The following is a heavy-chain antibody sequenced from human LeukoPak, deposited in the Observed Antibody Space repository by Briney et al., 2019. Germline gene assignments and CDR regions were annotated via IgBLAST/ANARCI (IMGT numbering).Heavy chain of an antibody. D-gene: IGHD6-6*01. CDR1: GYTLPNYV. CDR3: ARASVSSSFVYWESAYFDF. V-gene: IGHV1-3*04. J-gene: IGHJ4*02. CDR2: INSGSGNT. Sequence: ASVKDTCQASGYTLPNYVIHWVRQPAAQRVEWMGWINSGSGNTKYSQNFQGRVTITRDTSASTAYMELSSLRSEDTAVYYCARASVSSSFVYWESAYFDFWGQGTLVTVSS.